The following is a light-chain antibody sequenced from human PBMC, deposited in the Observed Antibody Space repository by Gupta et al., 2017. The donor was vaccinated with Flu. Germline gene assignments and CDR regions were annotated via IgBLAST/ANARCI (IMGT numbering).Light chain of an antibody. J-gene: IGKJ2*02. CDR1: QSISSN. CDR2: GAS. CDR3: QQNYNRPRT. V-gene: IGKV3-15*01. Sequence: GERATLSCRTSQSISSNLDWYQQKSGQAPSLLIYGASTRASGIPARFSGSGSGTEFTLTISSLQSEDFAVYYCQQNYNRPRTFGLGTKVEIK.